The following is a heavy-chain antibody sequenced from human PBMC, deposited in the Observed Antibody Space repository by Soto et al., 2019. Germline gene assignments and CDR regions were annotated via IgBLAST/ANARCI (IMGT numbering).Heavy chain of an antibody. J-gene: IGHJ4*02. Sequence: QVQLVQSGAEVKKPGASVKVSCKASGYTFTSYGISWVRQAPGQGLEWMGWINAHNGNTNYAQKLQGRVTMTTDTATSTAYMELRSLRSDDTSVYYCASDRTVVIDYWCQGTLVTVSS. D-gene: IGHD4-17*01. CDR3: ASDRTVVIDY. V-gene: IGHV1-18*01. CDR2: INAHNGNT. CDR1: GYTFTSYG.